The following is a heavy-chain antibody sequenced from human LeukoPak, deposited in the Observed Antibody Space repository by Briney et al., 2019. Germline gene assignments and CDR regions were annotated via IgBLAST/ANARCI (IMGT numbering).Heavy chain of an antibody. D-gene: IGHD4-17*01. J-gene: IGHJ6*02. CDR3: ARDMRGDYGDYSSSDYYYGMDV. CDR2: TSYDGSTE. V-gene: IGHV3-30*04. CDR1: GFIFNNYA. Sequence: GGSLRLSCTVSGFIFNNYAIHWVHQAPGKGLEWVAVTSYDGSTEYYADSVKGRFTISRDNSKNTLNLQMNSLRAEDTAVYYCARDMRGDYGDYSSSDYYYGMDVWGQGTTVTVSS.